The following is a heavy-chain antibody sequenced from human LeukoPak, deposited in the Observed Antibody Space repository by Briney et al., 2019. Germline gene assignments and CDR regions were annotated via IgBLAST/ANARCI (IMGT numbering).Heavy chain of an antibody. Sequence: KTGGSLTLSCAASGFTFSAYSMSWVRQAPGKGLEWVSGVSASGTGTYYADSVTGRFTISRYKSTNTLYLRPDSLIGADSALSFCVTGGARHYEADHSGQRNLVTVSS. CDR2: VSASGTGT. CDR3: VTGGARHYEADH. D-gene: IGHD4-17*01. CDR1: GFTFSAYS. J-gene: IGHJ4*02. V-gene: IGHV3-23*01.